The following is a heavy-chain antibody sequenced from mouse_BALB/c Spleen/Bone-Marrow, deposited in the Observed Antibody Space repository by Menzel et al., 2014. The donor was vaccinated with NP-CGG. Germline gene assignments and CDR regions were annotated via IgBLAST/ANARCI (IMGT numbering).Heavy chain of an antibody. V-gene: IGHV7-3*02. J-gene: IGHJ1*01. CDR3: ARDENVGIYWYFDV. CDR1: GFTFTDYY. Sequence: EVQVVESGGGSVQPGGSLRLSCATSGFTFTDYYMSWVRQPPGKALEWLGFIRNKANGYTTEYSASVKGRFTISRDNPQRILYLQMNTLRAEDSATYYCARDENVGIYWYFDVWGAGTTVIVSS. CDR2: IRNKANGYTT.